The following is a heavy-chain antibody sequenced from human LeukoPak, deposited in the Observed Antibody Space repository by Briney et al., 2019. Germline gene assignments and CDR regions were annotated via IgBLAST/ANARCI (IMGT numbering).Heavy chain of an antibody. J-gene: IGHJ3*02. V-gene: IGHV3-48*03. Sequence: GGSLRLSCAASGFTFSSYEMNWVRQAPGKGLEWVSYISSSGSTIYYADSVKGRFTISRDNAKDSLYLQMNSLRAEDTAVYYCASLMDYYDSSGYRNDAFDIWGQGTMVTVSS. D-gene: IGHD3-22*01. CDR3: ASLMDYYDSSGYRNDAFDI. CDR1: GFTFSSYE. CDR2: ISSSGSTI.